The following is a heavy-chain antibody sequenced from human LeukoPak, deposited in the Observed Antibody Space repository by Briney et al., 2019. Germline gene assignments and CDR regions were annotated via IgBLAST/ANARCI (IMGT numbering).Heavy chain of an antibody. CDR2: ISYDGSNK. CDR1: GFTFSSYA. Sequence: GGSLRLSCAACGFTFSSYAMHWVRQAPGKGLEGVAVISYDGSNKYYADSVKGRFTISRDNSKNTLYLQMNSLRAEDTAVYYCARGPATRAAASDYWGQGTLVTVSS. J-gene: IGHJ4*02. V-gene: IGHV3-30-3*01. CDR3: ARGPATRAAASDY. D-gene: IGHD6-13*01.